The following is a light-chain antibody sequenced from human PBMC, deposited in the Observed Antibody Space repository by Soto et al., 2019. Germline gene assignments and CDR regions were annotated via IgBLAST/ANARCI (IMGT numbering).Light chain of an antibody. V-gene: IGLV2-8*01. J-gene: IGLJ3*02. Sequence: QSALTQPPSASGSPGQSVTISCTGTSSDVGGYNYVSWYQHHPGKAPKLMLYEVNTRPSGVPDRFSGSKSGNTASLTVSGLQAEDEADYYCSSYAGSNMYVVFGGGTRSPS. CDR1: SSDVGGYNY. CDR2: EVN. CDR3: SSYAGSNMYVV.